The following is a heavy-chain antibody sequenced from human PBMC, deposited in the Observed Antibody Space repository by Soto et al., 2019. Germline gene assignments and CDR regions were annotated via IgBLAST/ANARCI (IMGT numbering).Heavy chain of an antibody. J-gene: IGHJ4*02. Sequence: QVQLQESGPGLVKPWETLSLTCTVSGGSVSSGSYDWSWIRQPPGKGLDWIGDIYYSGSSNYNPSLKSRVTISLDTSRNQFSLNLGSVATADTAIYYCARKTLPTSGWYPDSWSQGTLLTVSS. V-gene: IGHV4-61*01. CDR1: GGSVSSGSYD. CDR3: ARKTLPTSGWYPDS. CDR2: IYYSGSS. D-gene: IGHD6-19*01.